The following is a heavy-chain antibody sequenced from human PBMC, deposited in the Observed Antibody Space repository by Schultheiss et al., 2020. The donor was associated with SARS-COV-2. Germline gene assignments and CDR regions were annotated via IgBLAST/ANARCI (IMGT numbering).Heavy chain of an antibody. CDR3: ASGVVGGLEYYYYYMDV. Sequence: SETLSLTCTVSGGSISSYYWSWIRQPPGKGLEWIGRIYTSGSTNYNPSLKSRVTISVDTSKNQFSLKLSSVTAADTAVYYCASGVVGGLEYYYYYMDVWGKGTTVTVSS. CDR1: GGSISSYY. J-gene: IGHJ6*03. V-gene: IGHV4-4*07. D-gene: IGHD3-22*01. CDR2: IYTSGST.